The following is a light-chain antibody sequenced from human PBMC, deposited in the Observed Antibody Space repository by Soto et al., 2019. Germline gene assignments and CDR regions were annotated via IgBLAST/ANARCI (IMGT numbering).Light chain of an antibody. CDR1: QSISSY. V-gene: IGKV1-39*01. J-gene: IGKJ1*01. CDR3: QQSYSTPWT. CDR2: AAS. Sequence: DIQMTQSPSSLSASVGDRVTITCRASQSISSYLNWYQQKPGKAPKLLIYAASSLQSGVPSRFSGSGSGTDFTLTISSLQPEDFATYYCQQSYSTPWTLGQGTNVDVK.